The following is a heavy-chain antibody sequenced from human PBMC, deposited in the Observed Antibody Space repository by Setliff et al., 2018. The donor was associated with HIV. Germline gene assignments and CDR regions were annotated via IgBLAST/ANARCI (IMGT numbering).Heavy chain of an antibody. J-gene: IGHJ2*01. CDR2: INPNSGGT. Sequence: ASVKVSCKAAGYSFAAYYIHWVRQAPGQGLEWMGWINPNSGGTNYAQKFQGRVTLTRDTSISTANMELSGLRSDDPAVYYCARDPALTYSGYVYWYFDLWGRGTLVTVSS. CDR1: GYSFAAYY. CDR3: ARDPALTYSGYVYWYFDL. D-gene: IGHD5-12*01. V-gene: IGHV1-2*02.